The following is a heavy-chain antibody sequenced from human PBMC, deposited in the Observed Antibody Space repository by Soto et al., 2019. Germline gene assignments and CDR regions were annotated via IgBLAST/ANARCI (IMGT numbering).Heavy chain of an antibody. V-gene: IGHV1-8*02. CDR1: GYTFTSYG. D-gene: IGHD2-15*01. J-gene: IGHJ4*02. CDR3: ACYCSGGSCYNY. CDR2: MNPNSGNT. Sequence: GASVKVSCKASGYTFTSYGISWVRQAPGQGLEWMGWMNPNSGNTGCAQKFQGRVTMTRDTSTSTAYMELSSLRSEDMAVYYCACYCSGGSCYNYWGQGTLVPVSS.